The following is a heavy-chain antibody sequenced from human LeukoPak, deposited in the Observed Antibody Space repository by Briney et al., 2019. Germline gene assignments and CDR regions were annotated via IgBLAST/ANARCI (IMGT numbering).Heavy chain of an antibody. V-gene: IGHV3-23*01. CDR1: GFTVSSNY. Sequence: GGSLRLSCAASGFTVSSNYMSWVRQAPGKGLEWVPAISGSGGSTYYADSVKGRFTISRDNSKNTLYLQMNSLRAEDTAVYYCAKDQGEYTYHPFDYWGQGTLVTVSS. J-gene: IGHJ4*02. D-gene: IGHD6-6*01. CDR2: ISGSGGST. CDR3: AKDQGEYTYHPFDY.